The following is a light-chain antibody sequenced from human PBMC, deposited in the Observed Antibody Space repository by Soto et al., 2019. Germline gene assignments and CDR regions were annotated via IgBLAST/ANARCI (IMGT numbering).Light chain of an antibody. J-gene: IGLJ1*01. CDR3: SSYTSSSTRV. CDR1: SSDVGGYNY. CDR2: EVS. Sequence: QSALTQPASVSGSPRQSITISCTGTSSDVGGYNYVSWYQQHPGKAPKLMIYEVSNRPSGVSSRLSGSKSGNTASLTISGLQAEDEADYYCSSYTSSSTRVFGTGTKVPV. V-gene: IGLV2-14*01.